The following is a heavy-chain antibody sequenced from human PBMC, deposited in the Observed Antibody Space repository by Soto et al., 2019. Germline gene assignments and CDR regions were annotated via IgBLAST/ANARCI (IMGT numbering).Heavy chain of an antibody. J-gene: IGHJ6*02. D-gene: IGHD2-2*02. CDR2: FDPEDGET. Sequence: ASVKVSCKVSGYTLTELSMHWVRQAPGKGLEWMGGFDPEDGETIYAQKFQGRVTMTEDTSTDTAYMELSSLRSEDTAVYYCATDSAAIDFFFYCLDVWGQLTTFTAS. CDR1: GYTLTELS. CDR3: ATDSAAIDFFFYCLDV. V-gene: IGHV1-24*01.